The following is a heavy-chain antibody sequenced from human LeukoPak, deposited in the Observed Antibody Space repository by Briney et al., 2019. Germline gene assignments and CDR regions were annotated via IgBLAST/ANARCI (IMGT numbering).Heavy chain of an antibody. D-gene: IGHD3-9*01. CDR2: IYYSGST. J-gene: IGHJ5*02. CDR3: ARARRVLRYFDWLSPGWFDP. CDR1: GVSISSYY. Sequence: SETLSLTCTVSGVSISSYYWSWVRQPPGKGLEWLGYIYYSGSTNYNPSLKSRVTISVDTSKNQFSLKLSSVTAADTAVYYCARARRVLRYFDWLSPGWFDPWGQGTLVTVSS. V-gene: IGHV4-59*01.